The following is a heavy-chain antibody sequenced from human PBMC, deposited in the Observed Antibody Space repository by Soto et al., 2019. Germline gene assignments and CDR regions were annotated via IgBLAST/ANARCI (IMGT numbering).Heavy chain of an antibody. J-gene: IGHJ4*02. CDR3: ARDLDNDTGGYLHEY. CDR2: IIPVFGTP. D-gene: IGHD3-22*01. Sequence: QEQLVQSGAEVKKPGSSVKVSCKASGGIFSSFTINWVRQAPGQGLEWMGGIIPVFGTPNYAQKFQGRVTITADESTSTAYMELSSLRSEDTAVYYCARDLDNDTGGYLHEYWGQGTLVTVSS. V-gene: IGHV1-69*01. CDR1: GGIFSSFT.